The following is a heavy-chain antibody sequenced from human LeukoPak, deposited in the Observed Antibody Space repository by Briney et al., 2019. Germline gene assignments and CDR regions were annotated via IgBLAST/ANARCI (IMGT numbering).Heavy chain of an antibody. V-gene: IGHV4-30-2*01. CDR3: ALYSNYVYGMDV. CDR1: GGSISSRCYS. D-gene: IGHD4-4*01. Sequence: SETLSLTCAVSGGSISSRCYSWSWIRQPPGKGLEWIGYFYHSRSTYYHPSPSSRVTISVQRTKIQFSLRLSSVPAADAAVYYCALYSNYVYGMDVWGQGNTVTVSS. J-gene: IGHJ6*02. CDR2: FYHSRST.